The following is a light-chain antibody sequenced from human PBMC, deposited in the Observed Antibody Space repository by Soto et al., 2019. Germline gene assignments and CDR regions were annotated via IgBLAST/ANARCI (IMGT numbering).Light chain of an antibody. V-gene: IGKV3-20*01. CDR2: GAF. CDR3: QQYGSSRT. CDR1: QSVSSSY. J-gene: IGKJ1*01. Sequence: EIVLTQSPGTLSLSPGERATLSCRASQSVSSSYLAWYQQKPGQAPRLLIYGAFSKATGIPDRFSGSGSGTDFTLTISSLEPEDFAVYYCQQYGSSRTFGQGTKVE.